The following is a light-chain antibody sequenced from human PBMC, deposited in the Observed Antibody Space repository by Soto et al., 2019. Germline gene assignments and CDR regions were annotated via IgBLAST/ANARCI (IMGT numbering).Light chain of an antibody. V-gene: IGKV3-20*01. CDR2: GAS. CDR3: QQYGSSPIT. CDR1: QSGTTQ. J-gene: IGKJ5*01. Sequence: IVLTQSPGTLSLSPGQRATLSCRASQSGTTQLAWYQQKPGQAPRLIIHGASSRATGVPDRITGSGSGTDFTLSISRLEPEDFAVYYCQQYGSSPITFGQGTRLEIK.